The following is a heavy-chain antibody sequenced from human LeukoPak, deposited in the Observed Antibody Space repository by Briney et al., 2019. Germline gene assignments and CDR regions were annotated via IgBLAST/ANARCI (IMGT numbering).Heavy chain of an antibody. V-gene: IGHV3-30-3*01. Sequence: GGSLRLSCAASGFTFSSYPMHWVRQAPGKGLEWVAVISYDGSNKYYADSVKGRFTISRDNSKNTLYLQMNSLRAEDTAVYYCAKGTRAFDYWGQGTLVTVSS. CDR1: GFTFSSYP. J-gene: IGHJ4*02. CDR3: AKGTRAFDY. CDR2: ISYDGSNK.